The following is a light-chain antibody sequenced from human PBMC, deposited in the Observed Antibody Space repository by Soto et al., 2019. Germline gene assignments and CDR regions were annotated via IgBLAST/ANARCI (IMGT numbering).Light chain of an antibody. CDR3: SSYAGSNNFV. Sequence: QYALTQPPSASGSPGQSVTMSCTGTSSDVGGYNYVSWYQQHPGKAPKLMIYEVSKRPSGVPDRFSGSKSGNTASLTVSGLQAEDEADYYCSSYAGSNNFVFGTRTKVTVL. CDR1: SSDVGGYNY. J-gene: IGLJ1*01. CDR2: EVS. V-gene: IGLV2-8*01.